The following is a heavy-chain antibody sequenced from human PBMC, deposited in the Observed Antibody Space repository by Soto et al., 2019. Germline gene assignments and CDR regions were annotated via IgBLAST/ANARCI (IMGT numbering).Heavy chain of an antibody. CDR3: ARVVPGAEAWFGP. V-gene: IGHV1-18*01. D-gene: IGHD2-2*01. J-gene: IGHJ5*02. Sequence: ASVKVSCKTSGYTFYNYGITRVRQAPGQPLEWLGWISLYSDGTNYAQKFQGRVSMNTDTSTTTAYMELRSLRSDDTAVYYCARVVPGAEAWFGPWGQGTLVTVSS. CDR2: ISLYSDGT. CDR1: GYTFYNYG.